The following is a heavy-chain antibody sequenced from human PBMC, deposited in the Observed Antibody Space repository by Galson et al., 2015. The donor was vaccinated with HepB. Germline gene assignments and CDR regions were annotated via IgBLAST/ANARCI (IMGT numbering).Heavy chain of an antibody. CDR1: GFPFSSSA. J-gene: IGHJ4*02. Sequence: SLRLSCADSGFPFSSSAMHWVRQAPGTGLEWVAVISYDGSNKYYADSVKGRFTLSRDNSKNTLYLQMNSRRAEDTAVYYCASGGGNSDYFDYWGQGTLVTVSS. CDR2: ISYDGSNK. D-gene: IGHD4-23*01. V-gene: IGHV3-30-3*01. CDR3: ASGGGNSDYFDY.